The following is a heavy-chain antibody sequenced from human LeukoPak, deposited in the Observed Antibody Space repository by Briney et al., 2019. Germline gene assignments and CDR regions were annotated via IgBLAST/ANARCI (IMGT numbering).Heavy chain of an antibody. D-gene: IGHD6-6*01. CDR2: ISGSGGNR. CDR3: MKVSSANYFVY. J-gene: IGHJ4*02. Sequence: PGGTLSLSCAASGFSLSSYAMSWVRQAPGTGLEWVSAISGSGGNRYYADSVRGRFTISRHNTKHTQYLPMNSSRGEDPTISCCMKVSSANYFVYCGQGTLVTVSS. CDR1: GFSLSSYA. V-gene: IGHV3-23*01.